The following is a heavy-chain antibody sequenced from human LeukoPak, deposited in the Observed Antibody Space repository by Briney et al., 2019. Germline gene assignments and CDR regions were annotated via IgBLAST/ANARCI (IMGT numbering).Heavy chain of an antibody. J-gene: IGHJ4*02. V-gene: IGHV4-31*03. CDR3: ARHYSRSGYPRFDY. Sequence: TTSETLSLTCTVSGGSISSAPYYWSWIRQRPGKGLEWMGYISHSGNTYYNPSLKSRLNISADTSRNQFSLKLRSVTAADTAVYYCARHYSRSGYPRFDYWGQGTLVTVSS. CDR2: ISHSGNT. D-gene: IGHD3-3*01. CDR1: GGSISSAPYY.